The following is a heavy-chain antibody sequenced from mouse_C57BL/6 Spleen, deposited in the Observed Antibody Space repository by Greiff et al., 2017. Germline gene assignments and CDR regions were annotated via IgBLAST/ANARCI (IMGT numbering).Heavy chain of an antibody. CDR2: IYPGDGDT. D-gene: IGHD2-4*01. CDR1: GYAFSSSW. J-gene: IGHJ3*01. Sequence: VQLQESGPELVKPGASVKISCKASGYAFSSSWMNWVKQRPGKGLEWIGRIYPGDGDTNYNGKFKGKATLTADKSSSTAYMQLSSLTSEDSAVYFCARGHDYAPWFAYWGQGTLVTVSA. V-gene: IGHV1-82*01. CDR3: ARGHDYAPWFAY.